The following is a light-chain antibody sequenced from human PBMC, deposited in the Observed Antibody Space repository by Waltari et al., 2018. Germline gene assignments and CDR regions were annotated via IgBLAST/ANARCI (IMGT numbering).Light chain of an antibody. CDR1: QSISGSW. V-gene: IGKV3-20*01. CDR3: QQYDASSVT. J-gene: IGKJ4*01. Sequence: EIVLTQSPGTLSLSPGERATLSCRASQSISGSWLAWYQQKPGQAPRLLMYGASSRATAIPDRFSVSGSGTDFTLTISRLEPEDFAVYYCQQYDASSVTFGGGTKVEIK. CDR2: GAS.